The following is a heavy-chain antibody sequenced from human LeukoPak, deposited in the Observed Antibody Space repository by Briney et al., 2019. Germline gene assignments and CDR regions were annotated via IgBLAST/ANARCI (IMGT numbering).Heavy chain of an antibody. D-gene: IGHD2-2*02. J-gene: IGHJ6*02. Sequence: ASVKVSCKASGYTFTGYDINWVRQATGQGLEWMGWMNPNSGNTGYAQKFQGRVTMTRNTSISTAYMELSSLRSEDTAVYYCARADIVVVPAAIKVGGGYYYYGMDVWGQGTTVTVSS. CDR3: ARADIVVVPAAIKVGGGYYYYGMDV. CDR2: MNPNSGNT. CDR1: GYTFTGYD. V-gene: IGHV1-8*01.